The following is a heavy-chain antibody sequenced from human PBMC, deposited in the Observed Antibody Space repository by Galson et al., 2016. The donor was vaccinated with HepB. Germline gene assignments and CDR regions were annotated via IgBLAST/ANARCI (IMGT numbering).Heavy chain of an antibody. V-gene: IGHV1-69*06. Sequence: SVKVSCKASGDNFSKYTISWVRQAPGQGLEWLGGIMPVFDTTNYSQKFQGRVTITADKSTSTAYMELNSLRSEDSALYYCARGGPGISEYFQHRGQGTLVTVSS. CDR1: GDNFSKYT. CDR2: IMPVFDTT. D-gene: IGHD3-3*02. J-gene: IGHJ1*01. CDR3: ARGGPGISEYFQH.